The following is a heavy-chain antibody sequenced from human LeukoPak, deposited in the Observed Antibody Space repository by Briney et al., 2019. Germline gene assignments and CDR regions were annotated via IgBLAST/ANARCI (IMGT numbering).Heavy chain of an antibody. CDR2: IYYSGST. J-gene: IGHJ4*02. CDR1: GDSISSSSYY. Sequence: SETLSLTCTVSGDSISSSSYYWGWIRQPPGKGLEWIGSIYYSGSTYYNPSLKSRVTLSVDTSKNQFSLKLSSVTAADTAVYYCARDRRPGYDFWSGYFFDYWGQGTLVTVSS. CDR3: ARDRRPGYDFWSGYFFDY. D-gene: IGHD3-3*01. V-gene: IGHV4-39*02.